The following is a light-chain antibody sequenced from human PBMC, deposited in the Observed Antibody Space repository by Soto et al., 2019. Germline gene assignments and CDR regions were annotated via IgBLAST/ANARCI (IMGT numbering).Light chain of an antibody. CDR1: EDISDY. CDR3: QQYSTYPWT. J-gene: IGKJ1*01. CDR2: DAS. Sequence: DIQMTQSPSSLSASVGDRVTITCQASEDISDYLNWYQQKPGKAPKLLIFDASSLESGVPSRFSGSGSATEFTLTISSLQPDDFATYYCQQYSTYPWTFGQGTKVEIK. V-gene: IGKV1-5*01.